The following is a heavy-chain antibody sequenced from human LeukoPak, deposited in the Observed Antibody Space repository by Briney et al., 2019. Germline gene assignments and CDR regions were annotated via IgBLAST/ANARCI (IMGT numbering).Heavy chain of an antibody. CDR1: GYTFTGYY. D-gene: IGHD2-15*01. Sequence: GASVKVSCKASGYTFTGYYMHWVRQAPGQGLEWMGWINPNSGGTNYAQKFQGRVTMTRDTSISTAYMELSRLRSDDTAVYYCARDCSGGSCYWGHYYYGMDVWGQGTTVTVSS. CDR3: ARDCSGGSCYWGHYYYGMDV. V-gene: IGHV1-2*02. J-gene: IGHJ6*02. CDR2: INPNSGGT.